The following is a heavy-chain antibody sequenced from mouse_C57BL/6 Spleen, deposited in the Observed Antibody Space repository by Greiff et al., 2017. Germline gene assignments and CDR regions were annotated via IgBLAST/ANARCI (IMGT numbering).Heavy chain of an antibody. CDR3: ARRGEGNYLYYAMDY. Sequence: EVKLMESGGDLVKPGGSLKLSCAASGFTFSSYGMSWVRQTPDKRLEWVATISSGGSYTYYPDSVKGRFTISRDNAKNTLYLQMSSLKSEDTAMYYCARRGEGNYLYYAMDYWGQGTSVTVSS. D-gene: IGHD2-1*01. J-gene: IGHJ4*01. V-gene: IGHV5-6*02. CDR2: ISSGGSYT. CDR1: GFTFSSYG.